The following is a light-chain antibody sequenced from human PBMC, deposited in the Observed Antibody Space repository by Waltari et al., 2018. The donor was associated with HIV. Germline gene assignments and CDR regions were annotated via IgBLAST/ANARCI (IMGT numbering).Light chain of an antibody. Sequence: EIVMTQSPATLSVSPGERATLSCRVSQRVGSNLAWYQQKPGQAPRLLISDASIRATGIPARFSGGGSGTEFTLTISGLQSGDVALYYCQQFDKWPLTFGGGIRVEIK. CDR2: DAS. CDR1: QRVGSN. CDR3: QQFDKWPLT. J-gene: IGKJ4*01. V-gene: IGKV3-15*01.